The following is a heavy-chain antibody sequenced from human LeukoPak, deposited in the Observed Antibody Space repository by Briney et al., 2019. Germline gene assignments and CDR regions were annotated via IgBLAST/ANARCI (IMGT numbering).Heavy chain of an antibody. J-gene: IGHJ4*02. CDR3: ARRGVTYYDSSGYYFSDY. CDR2: INPSGGST. D-gene: IGHD3-22*01. Sequence: ASVKVSCKASGYTFTSYYMHWVRQAPGQGLEWMGIINPSGGSTSYAQKFQGRVTMTRDTSTSTVYMELSSLRSEDTAVYYCARRGVTYYDSSGYYFSDYWGQGTLVTVSS. V-gene: IGHV1-46*01. CDR1: GYTFTSYY.